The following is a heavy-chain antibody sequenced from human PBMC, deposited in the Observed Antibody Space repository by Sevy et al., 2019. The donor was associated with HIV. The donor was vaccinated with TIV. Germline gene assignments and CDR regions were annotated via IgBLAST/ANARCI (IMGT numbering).Heavy chain of an antibody. D-gene: IGHD3-3*01. V-gene: IGHV3-21*01. CDR3: ARDKSGYSGNDY. Sequence: GSLRLSCAASGFTFSSYSMNWVRQAPGKGLEGVSSISSSSSYIYYADSVKGRFTISRDNAKNSLYLQMNSLRAEDTAVYYCARDKSGYSGNDYWGQGTLVTVSS. CDR2: ISSSSSYI. CDR1: GFTFSSYS. J-gene: IGHJ4*02.